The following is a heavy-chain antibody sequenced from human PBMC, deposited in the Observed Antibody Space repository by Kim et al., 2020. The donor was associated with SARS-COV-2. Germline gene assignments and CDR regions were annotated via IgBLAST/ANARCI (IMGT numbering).Heavy chain of an antibody. Sequence: SETLSLTCAVYGGSFSGYYWSWIRQPPGKGLEWIGEINHSGSTNYNPSLKSRVTISVDTSKNQFSLKLSSVTAADTAVYYCARGVLLWFGESHSYGMDV. CDR3: ARGVLLWFGESHSYGMDV. CDR2: INHSGST. D-gene: IGHD3-10*01. J-gene: IGHJ6*01. V-gene: IGHV4-34*01. CDR1: GGSFSGYY.